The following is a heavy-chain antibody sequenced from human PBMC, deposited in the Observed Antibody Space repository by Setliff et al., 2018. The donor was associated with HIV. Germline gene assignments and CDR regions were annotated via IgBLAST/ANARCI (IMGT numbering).Heavy chain of an antibody. CDR2: IYSSGTT. Sequence: SETLSLTCTVYGASISNSNSYWGWIRQPPGKRLEWLGSIYSSGTTSYNPSLSSRLTISVDTSKNQVSLRLSSVTAEDTAVYYCAKDSGYSGYLGQDAFDIWGQGTMVTVSS. CDR1: GASISNSNSY. J-gene: IGHJ3*02. D-gene: IGHD5-12*01. CDR3: AKDSGYSGYLGQDAFDI. V-gene: IGHV4-39*07.